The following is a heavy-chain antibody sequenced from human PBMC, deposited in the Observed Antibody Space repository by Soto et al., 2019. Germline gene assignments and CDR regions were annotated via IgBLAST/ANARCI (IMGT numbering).Heavy chain of an antibody. CDR1: GYTFTSYY. V-gene: IGHV1-46*01. Sequence: GASVKVSCKASGYTFTSYYMHWVGQAPGQGLEWMGIINPSGGSTSYAQKFQGRVTMTRDTSTSTVYMELSSLRSEDTAVYYCGRDMYTMVRAPDNWFDPWGQGTLVTVSS. CDR3: GRDMYTMVRAPDNWFDP. CDR2: INPSGGST. D-gene: IGHD3-10*01. J-gene: IGHJ5*02.